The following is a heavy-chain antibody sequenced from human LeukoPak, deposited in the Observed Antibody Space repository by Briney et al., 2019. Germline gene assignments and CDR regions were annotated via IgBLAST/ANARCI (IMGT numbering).Heavy chain of an antibody. CDR2: ISGSGGST. CDR3: AKGGGDGYSWGYYFDY. D-gene: IGHD5-24*01. V-gene: IGHV3-23*01. Sequence: GGSLRLSCAASGFTFSSYVMSWVRQAPGKGLEWVSGISGSGGSTYYADSVKGRFTISRDNSKNTLYLQMNSLRAEDTAVYYCAKGGGDGYSWGYYFDYWGQGTLVTVSS. J-gene: IGHJ4*02. CDR1: GFTFSSYV.